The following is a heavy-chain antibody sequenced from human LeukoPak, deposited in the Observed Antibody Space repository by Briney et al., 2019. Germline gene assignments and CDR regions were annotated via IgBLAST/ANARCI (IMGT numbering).Heavy chain of an antibody. Sequence: GGSLRLSCAASGFTVSSNYMSWVRQAPGKGLEWVSVIYSGGSTYYAGSVKGRFTISRDNSKDTLYLQMNSLRAEDTAVYYCARDPTTRSNRAQFYSDYWGQGTLVIVSS. J-gene: IGHJ4*02. D-gene: IGHD4-17*01. CDR1: GFTVSSNY. CDR2: IYSGGST. V-gene: IGHV3-53*05. CDR3: ARDPTTRSNRAQFYSDY.